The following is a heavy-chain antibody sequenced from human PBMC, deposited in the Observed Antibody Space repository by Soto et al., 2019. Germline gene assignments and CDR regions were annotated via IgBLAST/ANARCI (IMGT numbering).Heavy chain of an antibody. V-gene: IGHV4-39*01. J-gene: IGHJ6*02. D-gene: IGHD6-19*01. CDR3: ARHLGSSDHSSSYYGMDV. CDR2: FFHGGRT. Sequence: QLRLQESGPGLVKPSETLSLICTVSGASISTSSDYWGWIRQPPGKGLEWIGNFFHGGRTYYNPSLQSRVTISEDTSNNQFSLNLSSVTAADAAVYYCARHLGSSDHSSSYYGMDVWGPGTTVTVSS. CDR1: GASISTSSDY.